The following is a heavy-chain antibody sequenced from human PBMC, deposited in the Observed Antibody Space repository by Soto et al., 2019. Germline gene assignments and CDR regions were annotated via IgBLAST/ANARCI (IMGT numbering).Heavy chain of an antibody. Sequence: QVQLVESGGGVVQPGRSLRLSCAASGFTFSSYAMHWVRQAPGKGLEWVAVISYDGSNKYYADSVKGRFTISRDNSKNTLYLQMNSLRAEDTAVYYCARDPTAGEVRGVSTNYFDYWGQGTLVTVSS. D-gene: IGHD3-10*01. J-gene: IGHJ4*02. V-gene: IGHV3-30-3*01. CDR3: ARDPTAGEVRGVSTNYFDY. CDR1: GFTFSSYA. CDR2: ISYDGSNK.